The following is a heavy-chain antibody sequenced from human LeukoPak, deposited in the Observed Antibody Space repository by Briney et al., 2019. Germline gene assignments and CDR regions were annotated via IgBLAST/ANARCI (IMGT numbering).Heavy chain of an antibody. CDR3: ARVLRGYSYGSDAFDI. J-gene: IGHJ3*02. D-gene: IGHD5-18*01. Sequence: GGSLRLSCAASGFTFSSYWMHWVRQAPGRGLVWVSRINSDGSSTSYADSVKGRFTISRDNAKNTLYLQMNSLRAEDTAVYYCARVLRGYSYGSDAFDIRGQGTMVTVSS. CDR1: GFTFSSYW. V-gene: IGHV3-74*01. CDR2: INSDGSST.